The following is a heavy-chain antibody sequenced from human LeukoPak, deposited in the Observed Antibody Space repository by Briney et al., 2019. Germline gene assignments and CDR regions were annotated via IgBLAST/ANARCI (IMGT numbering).Heavy chain of an antibody. D-gene: IGHD1-26*01. CDR2: INADNGNT. CDR3: ARGVGSTWAKAQYYFDN. V-gene: IGHV1-3*01. Sequence: ASVKVSCKASGYTFTSYAMHWVRQAPGQRLEWMGWINADNGNTKYSQKFQGRVTITRDTSASTAYMELSSLRSEDTAVYYCARGVGSTWAKAQYYFDNWGKGTLVTVPS. CDR1: GYTFTSYA. J-gene: IGHJ4*02.